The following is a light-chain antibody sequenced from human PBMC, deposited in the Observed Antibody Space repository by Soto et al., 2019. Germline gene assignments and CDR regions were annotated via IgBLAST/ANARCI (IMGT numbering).Light chain of an antibody. CDR2: GAS. J-gene: IGKJ5*01. Sequence: EVVLTQSPGTLSLSPGERATLSCRASQSVGSSHLAWYQQKPGQAPRLLISGASNRATGIPARFSGSGSGTDFTLTISSLEPEDFAVYYCQQRSNWSITFGQGARLE. CDR3: QQRSNWSIT. CDR1: QSVGSSH. V-gene: IGKV3D-20*02.